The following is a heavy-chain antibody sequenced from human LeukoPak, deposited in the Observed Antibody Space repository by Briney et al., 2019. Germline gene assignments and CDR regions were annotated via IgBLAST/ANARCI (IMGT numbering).Heavy chain of an antibody. Sequence: SETLSLTCAVYGGSFSGYYWSWFRQPPGKGLEWIGEINRSGSTSYNPSLKSRFTISVDTSKNQFSLKLNSVTAADTAVYYCARAWSSGGYHDYWGQGALVTVSS. J-gene: IGHJ4*02. CDR1: GGSFSGYY. CDR2: INRSGST. V-gene: IGHV4-34*01. CDR3: ARAWSSGGYHDY. D-gene: IGHD2-15*01.